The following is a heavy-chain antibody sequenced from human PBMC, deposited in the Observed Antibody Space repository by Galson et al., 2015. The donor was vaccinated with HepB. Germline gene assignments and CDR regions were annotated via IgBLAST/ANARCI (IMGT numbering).Heavy chain of an antibody. Sequence: SLRLSCAASGFTFSSHAMSWVRQAPGKGLEWVSSILNSGSNSFYADSVEGRFTISRDNSQNTVYLQMNSLRAEDTAIYFCARDVTLTSGYYDFDSWGQGALVTVSS. V-gene: IGHV3-23*01. CDR3: ARDVTLTSGYYDFDS. CDR1: GFTFSSHA. J-gene: IGHJ4*02. D-gene: IGHD3-22*01. CDR2: ILNSGSNS.